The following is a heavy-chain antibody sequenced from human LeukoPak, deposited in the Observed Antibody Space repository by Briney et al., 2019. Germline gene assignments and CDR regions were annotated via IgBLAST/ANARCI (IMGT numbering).Heavy chain of an antibody. CDR1: GFTFDYYV. CDR3: ARAFKYSMSGYYFDY. J-gene: IGHJ4*02. V-gene: IGHV3-20*04. Sequence: GGSLRLSCAPSGFTFDYYVMSWVRQPPRKGLEWVSGINWNGGSTGDADSVNGRFTISRDNAKNSLYLQMNSLRAEDTALYYCARAFKYSMSGYYFDYWGQGTLVTVSS. D-gene: IGHD2-21*01. CDR2: INWNGGST.